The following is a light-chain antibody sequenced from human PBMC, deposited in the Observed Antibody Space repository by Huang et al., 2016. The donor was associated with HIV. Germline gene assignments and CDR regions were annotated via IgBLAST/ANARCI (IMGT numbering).Light chain of an antibody. J-gene: IGKJ3*01. CDR2: GTS. CDR3: QQRFT. Sequence: EIVLPQSPATLPLSPGGRATLSCRASQDISSFLAWYQQGAGQSPRLLIYGTSNRATGIPARFSGSGAGTDFTLTINNLEPGDFAVYYCQQRFTFGPGTKVDIK. V-gene: IGKV3-11*01. CDR1: QDISSF.